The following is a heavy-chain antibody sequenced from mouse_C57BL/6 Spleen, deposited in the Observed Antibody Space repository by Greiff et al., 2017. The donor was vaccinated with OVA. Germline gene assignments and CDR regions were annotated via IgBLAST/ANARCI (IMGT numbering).Heavy chain of an antibody. CDR1: GFTFSSYA. CDR2: ISDGGSYT. CDR3: ARGRGGDGYYGVFAY. D-gene: IGHD2-3*01. Sequence: EVKLVESGGGLVKPGGSLKLSCAASGFTFSSYAMSWVRQTPEKRLEWVATISDGGSYTYYPDNVKGRFTISRDNAKNNLYLQMSHLKSEDTAMYYGARGRGGDGYYGVFAYWGQGTLVTVSA. J-gene: IGHJ3*01. V-gene: IGHV5-4*03.